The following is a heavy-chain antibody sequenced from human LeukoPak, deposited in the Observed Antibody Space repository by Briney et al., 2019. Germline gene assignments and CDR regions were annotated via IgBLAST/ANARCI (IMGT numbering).Heavy chain of an antibody. Sequence: SETLSLTCTVSGGSISSSSYYWGWIRQPPGKGLEWIGSIYYSGSTYYNPSLKSRVTISVDTSKNQFSLKLSSVTAADTAVYYCARGSGYRNWFDPWGQGTLVTVSS. D-gene: IGHD3-22*01. CDR3: ARGSGYRNWFDP. CDR2: IYYSGST. J-gene: IGHJ5*02. CDR1: GGSISSSSYY. V-gene: IGHV4-39*07.